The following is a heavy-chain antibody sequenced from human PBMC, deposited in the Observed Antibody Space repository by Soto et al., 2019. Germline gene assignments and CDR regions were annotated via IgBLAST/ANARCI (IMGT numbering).Heavy chain of an antibody. D-gene: IGHD6-6*01. CDR1: GYTFTSYG. CDR2: ISAYNGNT. J-gene: IGHJ6*02. CDR3: ARDRSIAAPLGYYYGMDV. V-gene: IGHV1-18*01. Sequence: ASVKVSCKASGYTFTSYGISWVRQAPGQGLEWMGWISAYNGNTNYAQKLQGRVTMTTDTSTSTAYMELRSLRSDDTAVYYCARDRSIAAPLGYYYGMDVWGQGTTVTVS.